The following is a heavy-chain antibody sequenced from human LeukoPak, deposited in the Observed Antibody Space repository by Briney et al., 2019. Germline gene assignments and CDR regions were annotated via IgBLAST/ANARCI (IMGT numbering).Heavy chain of an antibody. Sequence: PGGSLRLSCAASGFTFSSYWMSWVRQAPGKGLEWVANIKQDGSEKYYVDSVKGRFTISRDNARNSLYLQMNSLRAEDTAVYYCARGGKFYYDTSGTPRDFWGQGTLVTVSS. D-gene: IGHD3-22*01. V-gene: IGHV3-7*01. CDR3: ARGGKFYYDTSGTPRDF. J-gene: IGHJ4*02. CDR1: GFTFSSYW. CDR2: IKQDGSEK.